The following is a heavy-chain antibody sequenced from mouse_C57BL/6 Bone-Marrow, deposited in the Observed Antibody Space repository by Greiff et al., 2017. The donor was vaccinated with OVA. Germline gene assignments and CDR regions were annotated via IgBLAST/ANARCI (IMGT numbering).Heavy chain of an antibody. CDR2: ISYDGSN. Sequence: EVKLQESGPGLVKPSQSLSLTCSVTGYSITSGYYWNWIRQFPGNNLEWLGYISYDGSNNYNPSLKNRISITRDTSKNQFFLKLNSVTTEDTATYDCARGPWLAYGGQGTLVTVSA. CDR3: ARGPWLAY. CDR1: GYSITSGYY. J-gene: IGHJ3*01. V-gene: IGHV3-6*01.